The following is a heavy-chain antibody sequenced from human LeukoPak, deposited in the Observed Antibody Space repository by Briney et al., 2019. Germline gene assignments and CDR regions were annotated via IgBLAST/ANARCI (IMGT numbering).Heavy chain of an antibody. D-gene: IGHD2-21*01. J-gene: IGHJ6*03. CDR3: ARADCGGDCPPYYYYMDV. CDR1: GFTFSTYR. Sequence: GGSLRLSCVASGFTFSTYRLNWVRQAPGKGLEWVSSISRSSDYMYYANSVKGRFTISRDNAKNSLYLQMNSLRAEDTAVYCCARADCGGDCPPYYYYMDVWGKGTTVTVAS. CDR2: ISRSSDYM. V-gene: IGHV3-21*01.